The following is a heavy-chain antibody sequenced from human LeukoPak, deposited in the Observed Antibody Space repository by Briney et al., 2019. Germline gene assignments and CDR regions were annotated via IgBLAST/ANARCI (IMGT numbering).Heavy chain of an antibody. CDR2: INHSGST. D-gene: IGHD3-22*01. Sequence: NPSETLSLTCAVYGGSFSGYYWSWIRQPPGKGLEWIGEINHSGSTNYNPSLKSRVTISVDTSKNQFSLKLSSVTAADTAVYYCAGPIRRYYYDSSGPVAFQHWGQGTLVTVSS. V-gene: IGHV4-34*01. CDR3: AGPIRRYYYDSSGPVAFQH. J-gene: IGHJ1*01. CDR1: GGSFSGYY.